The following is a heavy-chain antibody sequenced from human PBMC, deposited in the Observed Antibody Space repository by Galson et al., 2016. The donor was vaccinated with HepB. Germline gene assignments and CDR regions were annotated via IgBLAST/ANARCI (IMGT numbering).Heavy chain of an antibody. V-gene: IGHV3-48*01. D-gene: IGHD3-16*01. CDR2: ISSNSRTI. CDR1: GFTFSNYS. Sequence: SLRLSCAASGFTFSNYSMSWVRQAPGKGLEWISYISSNSRTIYYADSVKGRYTISRDNAKNLVFLQLNSLRVEDTAVYYCARDKLMTGNWDYVANHYYGTDVWGQGTAVTVSS. J-gene: IGHJ6*02. CDR3: ARDKLMTGNWDYVANHYYGTDV.